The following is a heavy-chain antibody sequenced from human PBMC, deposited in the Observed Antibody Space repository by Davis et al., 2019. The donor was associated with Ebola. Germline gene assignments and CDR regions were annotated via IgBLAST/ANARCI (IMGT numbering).Heavy chain of an antibody. J-gene: IGHJ5*02. CDR1: GFTFSSYW. V-gene: IGHV3-7*01. Sequence: GESLKISCAASGFTFSSYWMSWVRQAPGKGLEWVANIKQDGSEKYYVDSVKGRFTISRDNAKNSLYLQMNSLRAEDTAVYYCARGTLLRWFDPWGQGTLVTVSS. CDR3: ARGTLLRWFDP. CDR2: IKQDGSEK. D-gene: IGHD3-3*01.